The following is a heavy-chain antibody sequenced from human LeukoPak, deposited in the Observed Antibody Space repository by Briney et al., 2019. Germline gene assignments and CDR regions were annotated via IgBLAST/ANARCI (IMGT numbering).Heavy chain of an antibody. J-gene: IGHJ6*02. CDR2: ISYDGSNK. D-gene: IGHD3-22*01. Sequence: PGGSLRLSCAASGFTFSSYGMHWVRQAPGKGLEWVAVISYDGSNKYYADSVKGRFTISRDNSKNTLYLQMNSLRAEDTAVYYCAKDGGYSLYYGMDVWGQGTTVTVSS. CDR1: GFTFSSYG. CDR3: AKDGGYSLYYGMDV. V-gene: IGHV3-30*18.